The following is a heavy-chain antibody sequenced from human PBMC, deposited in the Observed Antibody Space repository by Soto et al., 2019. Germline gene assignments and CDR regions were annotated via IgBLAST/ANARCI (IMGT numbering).Heavy chain of an antibody. D-gene: IGHD3-9*01. Sequence: GASVKVSCKASGYTFTSYGISWVRQAPGQGLEWMGWISAYNGNTNYAQKLQGRVTMTTDTSTSTAYMELRSLRSDDTAVYYCAADPPRLRYFDWFPTGYWGQGTLVTVSS. CDR2: ISAYNGNT. CDR1: GYTFTSYG. V-gene: IGHV1-18*01. J-gene: IGHJ4*02. CDR3: AADPPRLRYFDWFPTGY.